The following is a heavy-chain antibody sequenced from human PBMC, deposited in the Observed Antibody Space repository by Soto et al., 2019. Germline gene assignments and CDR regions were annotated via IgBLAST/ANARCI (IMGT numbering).Heavy chain of an antibody. CDR3: AKNYGGRRDYYYGMDV. D-gene: IGHD4-17*01. Sequence: PGSSLRLSCAASGFTFSSYAMSCVLQATGKGLEWVSAISGSGGSTYYADSVRGLFTISRDNSKNTLYLQMNSLRAEDTAVYYCAKNYGGRRDYYYGMDVWGQGTTVTVSS. J-gene: IGHJ6*02. CDR1: GFTFSSYA. V-gene: IGHV3-23*01. CDR2: ISGSGGST.